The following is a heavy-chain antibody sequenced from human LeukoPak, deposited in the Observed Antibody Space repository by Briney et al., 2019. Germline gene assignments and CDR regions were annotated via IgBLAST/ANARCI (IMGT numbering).Heavy chain of an antibody. CDR1: GYSFTSYW. CDR2: IYPGDSDT. J-gene: IGHJ5*02. V-gene: IGHV5-51*01. CDR3: ARLYDILTSNSFDP. Sequence: GESLKISCKGSGYSFTSYWIGWVRQMPGKGLEWMGIIYPGDSDTTYSPSFQGQVTISADKSISTAYLQWSSLKASDAAMYYCARLYDILTSNSFDPWGQGTLVTVSS. D-gene: IGHD3-9*01.